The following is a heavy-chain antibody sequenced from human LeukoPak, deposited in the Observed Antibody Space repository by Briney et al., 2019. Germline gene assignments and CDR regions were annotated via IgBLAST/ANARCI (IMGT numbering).Heavy chain of an antibody. CDR3: ARLSIVGATNFDY. Sequence: SETLSLTCTVSGASITSYYWSWIRQPPGKRLERIGYIYYSGSTTYKPSLKSRVTISVDTSKNQFSLKLSSVTAADTAVYYCARLSIVGATNFDYWGQGTLVTVSS. D-gene: IGHD1-26*01. CDR2: IYYSGST. J-gene: IGHJ4*02. V-gene: IGHV4-59*08. CDR1: GASITSYY.